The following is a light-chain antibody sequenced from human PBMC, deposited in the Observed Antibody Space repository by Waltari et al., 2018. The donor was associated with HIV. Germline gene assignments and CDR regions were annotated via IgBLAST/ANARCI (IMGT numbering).Light chain of an antibody. V-gene: IGLV1-40*01. CDR1: SSNIGAGYD. J-gene: IGLJ2*01. Sequence: QSVLTQPPSVSGAPGQRVTISCTGSSSNIGAGYDVHWYQQLPGTAPKVLIYGNTNRPSGCPDRFSGSKSGTSASLAITGLQAEDEADYYCQSYDSSLSGFVVFGGGTKVTVL. CDR2: GNT. CDR3: QSYDSSLSGFVV.